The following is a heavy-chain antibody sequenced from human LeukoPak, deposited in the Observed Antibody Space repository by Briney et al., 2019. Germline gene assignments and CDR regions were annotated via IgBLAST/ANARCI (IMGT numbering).Heavy chain of an antibody. CDR1: GGTFSSYA. V-gene: IGHV1-69*04. Sequence: SVKVSCKASGGTFSSYAISWVRQAPGQGLEWMGRIIPILGIANYAQKFQGRVTITADKSTSTAYMELSSVTAADTAVYYCARSESRYYGSGSYFSWGQGTLVTVSS. J-gene: IGHJ5*02. CDR2: IIPILGIA. D-gene: IGHD3-10*01. CDR3: ARSESRYYGSGSYFS.